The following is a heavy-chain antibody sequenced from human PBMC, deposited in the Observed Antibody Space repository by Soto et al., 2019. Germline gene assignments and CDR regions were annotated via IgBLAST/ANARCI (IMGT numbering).Heavy chain of an antibody. J-gene: IGHJ4*02. CDR3: AKTFRGYYDSSGYWLDY. V-gene: IGHV3-23*01. CDR2: ISGSGGST. D-gene: IGHD3-22*01. Sequence: PGGSLRLSCAASGFTFSSYAMSWVRQAPGKGLEWVSAISGSGGSTYYADSVKGRFTISRDDSKNTLYLQMNSLRAEDTAVYYCAKTFRGYYDSSGYWLDYWGQGTLVTVSS. CDR1: GFTFSSYA.